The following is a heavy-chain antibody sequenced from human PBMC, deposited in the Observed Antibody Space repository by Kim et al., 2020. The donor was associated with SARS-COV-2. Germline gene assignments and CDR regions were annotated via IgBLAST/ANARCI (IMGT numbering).Heavy chain of an antibody. J-gene: IGHJ6*02. D-gene: IGHD3-16*02. Sequence: GGSLRLSCAASGFTFDDYAMHWVRQAPGKGLEWVSGISWNSGSIGYADSVKGRFTISRDNAKNSLYLQMNSLRAEDTALYYCAKAEYYDYVWGSYRYDYYDYHGMDVWGQGTTVTGPS. V-gene: IGHV3-9*01. CDR2: ISWNSGSI. CDR3: AKAEYYDYVWGSYRYDYYDYHGMDV. CDR1: GFTFDDYA.